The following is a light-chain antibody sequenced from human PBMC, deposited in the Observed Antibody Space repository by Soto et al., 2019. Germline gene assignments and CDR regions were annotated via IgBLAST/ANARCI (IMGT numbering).Light chain of an antibody. Sequence: ENVLTQSPGTLSLSPGERATLSCRASQSVYSSLLAWYQQKPGQTPRLLIYAASSRATGIPDRFSGTGSGTDFTLTISKLEPEDVAVYYCQQYGMPWTFGQGTKVEIK. CDR2: AAS. CDR1: QSVYSSL. J-gene: IGKJ1*01. V-gene: IGKV3-20*01. CDR3: QQYGMPWT.